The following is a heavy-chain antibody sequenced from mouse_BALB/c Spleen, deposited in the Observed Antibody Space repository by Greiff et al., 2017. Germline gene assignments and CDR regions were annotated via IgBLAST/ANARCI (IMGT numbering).Heavy chain of an antibody. Sequence: EVKLEESGGGLVKPGGSLKLSCAASGFAFSSYDMSWVRQTPEKRLEWVAYISSGGGSTYYPDTVKGRFTISRDNAKNTLYLQMSSLKSEDTAMYYCARHGGSSYVAWFAYWGQGTLVTVSA. D-gene: IGHD1-1*01. CDR2: ISSGGGST. CDR1: GFAFSSYD. V-gene: IGHV5-12-1*01. J-gene: IGHJ3*01. CDR3: ARHGGSSYVAWFAY.